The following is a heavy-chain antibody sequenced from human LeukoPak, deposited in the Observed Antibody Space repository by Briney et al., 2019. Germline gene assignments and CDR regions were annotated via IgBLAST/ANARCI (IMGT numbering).Heavy chain of an antibody. CDR1: GGSFSGYY. D-gene: IGHD5-18*01. CDR2: INHSGST. J-gene: IGHJ4*02. V-gene: IGHV4-34*01. Sequence: SETLSLTCAVYGGSFSGYYWSWIRQPPGKGLEWIGEINHSGSTNYNPSLKSRVTISVDTSKNQFSLKLSSVTAADTAVYYCAAYSYDFDYWGQGTLVTVSS. CDR3: AAYSYDFDY.